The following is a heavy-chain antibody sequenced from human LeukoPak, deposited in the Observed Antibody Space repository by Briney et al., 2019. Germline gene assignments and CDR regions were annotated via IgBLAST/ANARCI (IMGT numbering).Heavy chain of an antibody. CDR1: GYTFTSYD. CDR3: TKVKRYSHDGYAFDF. V-gene: IGHV1-8*01. J-gene: IGHJ3*01. CDR2: MNPNSGNT. Sequence: ASVKVSCKASGYTFTSYDINWVRQATGQGLEWMGWMNPNSGNTGYAQKFQGRVTMTRNTSISTAYMELSSLRAEDTAMYYCTKVKRYSHDGYAFDFWGPGTMVTVS. D-gene: IGHD1-1*01.